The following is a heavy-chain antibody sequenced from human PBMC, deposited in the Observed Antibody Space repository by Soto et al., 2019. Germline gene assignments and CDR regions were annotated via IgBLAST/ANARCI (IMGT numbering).Heavy chain of an antibody. CDR3: ARASRGCSGGSCFSND. V-gene: IGHV1-69*13. CDR1: GGTFSSYA. D-gene: IGHD2-15*01. J-gene: IGHJ4*02. CDR2: IIPIFGTA. Sequence: GASVKVSCKASGGTFSSYAISWVRQAPGQGLEWMGGIIPIFGTANYAQKFQGRVTITADESTSTAYMELSSLRSEDTALYYCARASRGCSGGSCFSNDWGQGTLVTVSS.